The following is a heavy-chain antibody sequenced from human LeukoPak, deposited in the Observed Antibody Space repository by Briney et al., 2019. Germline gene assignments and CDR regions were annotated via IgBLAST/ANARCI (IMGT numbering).Heavy chain of an antibody. J-gene: IGHJ5*02. Sequence: GASVKVSCKASVCTFSSYAISWVRQAPGQGPEWMGGIIPIFCNANYAQKIQGRVTSTADKSTSTAYMELSSLRSEDTAVYYCASATYYYGFRRDNNWFDPWGQGTLVTVSS. CDR3: ASATYYYGFRRDNNWFDP. CDR2: IIPIFCNA. V-gene: IGHV1-69*06. CDR1: VCTFSSYA. D-gene: IGHD3-10*01.